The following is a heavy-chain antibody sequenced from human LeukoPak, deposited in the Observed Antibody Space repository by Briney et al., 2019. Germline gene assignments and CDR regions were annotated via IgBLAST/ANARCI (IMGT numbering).Heavy chain of an antibody. J-gene: IGHJ4*02. Sequence: GGSLRLSCAASGFTFSSYSMNWVRQAPGKRLEWVSYISSSSSTIYYADSVKGRFTISRDNAKNSLYLQMNSLRAEDTAVYYCARENTFVDTAMAQDYWGQGTLVTVSS. CDR1: GFTFSSYS. D-gene: IGHD5-18*01. V-gene: IGHV3-48*04. CDR2: ISSSSSTI. CDR3: ARENTFVDTAMAQDY.